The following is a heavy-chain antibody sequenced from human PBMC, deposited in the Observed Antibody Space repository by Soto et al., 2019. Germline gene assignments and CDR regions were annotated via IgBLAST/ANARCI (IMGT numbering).Heavy chain of an antibody. CDR3: ARVGLSNYEFNWFDP. J-gene: IGHJ5*02. D-gene: IGHD4-4*01. CDR2: ISYDGSNK. CDR1: GFTFSSYA. V-gene: IGHV3-30-3*01. Sequence: GGSLRLSCAASGFTFSSYAMHWVRHAPGKGLEWVAVISYDGSNKYYADSVKGRFTISRDNSKNTLYLQMNSLRAEDTAVYYCARVGLSNYEFNWFDPWGQGTLVTVSS.